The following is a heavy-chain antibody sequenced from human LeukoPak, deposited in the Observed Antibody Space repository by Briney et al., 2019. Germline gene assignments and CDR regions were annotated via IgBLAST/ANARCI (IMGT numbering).Heavy chain of an antibody. CDR3: ARDLGGPTDY. J-gene: IGHJ4*02. D-gene: IGHD3-16*01. CDR1: GFTFSSYA. Sequence: QTGGSLRLSCAASGFTFSSYAMHRVRQAPGKGLEWVAVISYDGSNKYYADSVKGRFTISRDNSKNTLYLQMNSLRAEDTAVYYCARDLGGPTDYWGQGTLVTVSS. V-gene: IGHV3-30-3*01. CDR2: ISYDGSNK.